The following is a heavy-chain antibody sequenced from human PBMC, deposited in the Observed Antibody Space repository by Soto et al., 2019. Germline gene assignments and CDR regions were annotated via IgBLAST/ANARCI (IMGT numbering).Heavy chain of an antibody. J-gene: IGHJ5*02. D-gene: IGHD4-17*01. CDR3: ARGGDYSNWFDP. Sequence: SETLSLTCTVSGGSISSYCWSWIRQPPGKGLEWIGYIYYSGSTNYNPSLKSRVTISVDTSKNQFSLKLSSVTAADTAVYYCARGGDYSNWFDPWGQGTLATVSS. V-gene: IGHV4-59*08. CDR1: GGSISSYC. CDR2: IYYSGST.